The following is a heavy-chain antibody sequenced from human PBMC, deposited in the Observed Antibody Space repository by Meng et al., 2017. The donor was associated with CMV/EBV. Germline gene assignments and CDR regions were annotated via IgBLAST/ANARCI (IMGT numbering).Heavy chain of an antibody. CDR2: ISSSSSYI. CDR1: GFTFSSYS. Sequence: GESLKISCAASGFTFSSYSMNWVRQAPGKGLEWVSSISSSSSYIYYADAVKGRFTISRDNAKNSLYLQMNSLGAEDTAVYYCARVEGGGIGWGQGTLVTVSS. CDR3: ARVEGGGIG. J-gene: IGHJ4*02. D-gene: IGHD2-15*01. V-gene: IGHV3-21*01.